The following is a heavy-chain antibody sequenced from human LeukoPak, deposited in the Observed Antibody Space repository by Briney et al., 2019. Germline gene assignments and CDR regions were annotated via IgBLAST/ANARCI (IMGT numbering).Heavy chain of an antibody. CDR2: IYTSGST. CDR3: ARDGGAAAGILDYYYGMDV. CDR1: GGSISSYY. V-gene: IGHV4-4*07. D-gene: IGHD6-13*01. Sequence: SETLSLTRTVSGGSISSYYWSWIRQPAGKGLEWIGRIYTSGSTSYNPSLKGRVTMSVDTSKNQFSLKLSSVTAADTAVYYCARDGGAAAGILDYYYGMDVWGQGTTVTVSS. J-gene: IGHJ6*02.